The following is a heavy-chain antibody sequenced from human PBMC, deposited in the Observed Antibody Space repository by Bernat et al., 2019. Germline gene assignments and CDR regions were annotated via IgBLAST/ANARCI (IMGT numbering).Heavy chain of an antibody. D-gene: IGHD6-19*01. CDR3: ASVPYSGGWYSY. J-gene: IGHJ4*02. Sequence: EVQLVESGGGLVQLGGSLRLSCAASGFTFSSYWMHWVRQAPGKGLVWVSRINSDGSSTSYADSVKGRFTISRDNAKNTLYLQMNSLRAEDTAVYYCASVPYSGGWYSYWGQGTLVTVSS. V-gene: IGHV3-74*01. CDR1: GFTFSSYW. CDR2: INSDGSST.